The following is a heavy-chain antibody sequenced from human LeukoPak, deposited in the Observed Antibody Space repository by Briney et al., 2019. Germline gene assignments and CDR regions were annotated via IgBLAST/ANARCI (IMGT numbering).Heavy chain of an antibody. CDR1: GFTVSSNY. CDR3: ASHDINCGGDCSTGELDY. CDR2: IYSGGST. D-gene: IGHD2-21*02. Sequence: GGSLRLSCAASGFTVSSNYMSWVRQAPGKGLEWVSVIYSGGSTYYADSVKGRFTISRDNSKNTLYLQMNSLRAEDTAVYYCASHDINCGGDCSTGELDYWGQGTLVTVSS. V-gene: IGHV3-53*01. J-gene: IGHJ4*02.